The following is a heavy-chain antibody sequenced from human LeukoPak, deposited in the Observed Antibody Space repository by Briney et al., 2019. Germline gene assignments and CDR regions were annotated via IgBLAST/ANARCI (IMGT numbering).Heavy chain of an antibody. V-gene: IGHV3-23*02. CDR3: AKGIYDYALDF. CDR2: ISASGSKT. D-gene: IGHD4/OR15-4a*01. Sequence: GGSLRLSCAASGFTFNDYAMTWVPQAPGKGLEWVSLISASGSKTYYGGSAKGRFIISRDNSKNTLNLQMTNLRAEDTALYYCAKGIYDYALDFWGQGALVTVSS. CDR1: GFTFNDYA. J-gene: IGHJ4*02.